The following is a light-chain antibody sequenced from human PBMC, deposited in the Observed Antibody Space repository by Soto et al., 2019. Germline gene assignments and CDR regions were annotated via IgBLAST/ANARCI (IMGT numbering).Light chain of an antibody. J-gene: IGKJ1*01. CDR1: QGISSY. CDR3: QQYYSYGT. CDR2: AAS. V-gene: IGKV1-8*01. Sequence: AIRMTQSPSSLSASTGDRVTITCRASQGISSYLAWYQQKPGKAPKLMIYAASTLQSGVPSRLSGSGSGTDFTLTISCLQSEDFATYYCQQYYSYGTFGQGTKVDIK.